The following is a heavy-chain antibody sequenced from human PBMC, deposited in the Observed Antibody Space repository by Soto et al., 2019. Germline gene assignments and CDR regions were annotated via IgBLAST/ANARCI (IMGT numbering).Heavy chain of an antibody. D-gene: IGHD3-22*01. J-gene: IGHJ4*02. CDR3: ARDSTYYYDSSGYYYLDY. CDR1: GGTFSSYA. CDR2: IIPIFGTA. Sequence: QVQLVQSGAEVKKPGSSVKVFCKASGGTFSSYAISWVRQAPGQGLEWMGGIIPIFGTANYAQKFQGRVTITADESTSTAYMELSSLRSEDTAVYYCARDSTYYYDSSGYYYLDYWGQGTLVTVSS. V-gene: IGHV1-69*01.